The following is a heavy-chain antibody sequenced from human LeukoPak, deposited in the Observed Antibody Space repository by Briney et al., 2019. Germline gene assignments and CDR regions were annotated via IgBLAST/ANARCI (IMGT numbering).Heavy chain of an antibody. CDR2: IYYSGST. V-gene: IGHV4-39*07. J-gene: IGHJ4*02. CDR3: ARGDCIVGTTYLPFDY. Sequence: PSETLSLTCTVSGGSMSSSTYFWGWIRQPPGKGLEWIGKIYYSGSTYYNPSLKSRVTISADTSKNQFSLKLSSVTAADTAVYYCARGDCIVGTTYLPFDYWGQGTLVTVSS. D-gene: IGHD1-26*01. CDR1: GGSMSSSTYF.